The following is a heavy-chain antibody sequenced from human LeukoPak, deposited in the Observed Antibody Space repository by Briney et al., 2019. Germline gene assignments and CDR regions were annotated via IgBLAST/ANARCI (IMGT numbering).Heavy chain of an antibody. V-gene: IGHV4-4*07. Sequence: SETLSLTCTVSGGSISSYYWSWIRQPAGKGLEWIGRIYTSGSTNYNPSLKSRVTMSVDTSKNQFSLKLSSVTAADTAVYYCARMWRYDILTGYYNVKAWFDPWGQGTLVTVSS. D-gene: IGHD3-9*01. CDR2: IYTSGST. J-gene: IGHJ5*02. CDR3: ARMWRYDILTGYYNVKAWFDP. CDR1: GGSISSYY.